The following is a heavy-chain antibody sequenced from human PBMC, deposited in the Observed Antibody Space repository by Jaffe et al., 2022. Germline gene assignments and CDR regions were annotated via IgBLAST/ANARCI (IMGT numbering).Heavy chain of an antibody. Sequence: QVQLQESGPGLVKPSETLSLTCTVSGGSVSSGSYYWSWIRQPPGKGLEWIGYIYYSGSTNYNPSLKSRVTISVDTSKNQFSLKLSSVTAADTAVYYCAREGDIVVVPAAPGRAFDIWGQGTMVTVSS. CDR2: IYYSGST. V-gene: IGHV4-61*01. CDR3: AREGDIVVVPAAPGRAFDI. CDR1: GGSVSSGSYY. J-gene: IGHJ3*02. D-gene: IGHD2-2*01.